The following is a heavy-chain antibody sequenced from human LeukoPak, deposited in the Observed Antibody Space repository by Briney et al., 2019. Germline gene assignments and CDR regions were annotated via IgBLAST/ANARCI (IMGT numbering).Heavy chain of an antibody. J-gene: IGHJ4*02. CDR3: AKAFSSGWSPFDY. V-gene: IGHV3-23*01. D-gene: IGHD6-19*01. CDR1: GFTINTFT. CDR2: NRGAEGGT. Sequence: PGGSLRLSCAASGFTINTFTMNWVRQAPGKGLEWVSTNRGAEGGTYYADSVKGRFAISRDNFENTLYLQMNYLREEDTALYYCAKAFSSGWSPFDYWGQGALVTVSS.